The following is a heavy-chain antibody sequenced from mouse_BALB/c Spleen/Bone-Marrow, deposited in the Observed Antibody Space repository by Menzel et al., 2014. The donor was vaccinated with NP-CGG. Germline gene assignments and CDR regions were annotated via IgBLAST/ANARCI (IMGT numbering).Heavy chain of an antibody. J-gene: IGHJ4*01. CDR3: SSYAMDY. CDR2: IDPANGNT. CDR1: GFNIKDTY. V-gene: IGHV14-3*02. Sequence: EVKPMESGAELVKPGASVKLSCTASGFNIKDTYMHWVKQRPEQGLEWIGRIDPANGNTKYDPKFQGKATITADTSSNTAYLQLSSLTSEDTAVYYGSSYAMDYWGQGTSVTVSS.